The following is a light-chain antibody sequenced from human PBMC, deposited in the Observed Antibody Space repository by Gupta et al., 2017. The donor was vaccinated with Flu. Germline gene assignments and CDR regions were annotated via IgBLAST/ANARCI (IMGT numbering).Light chain of an antibody. V-gene: IGKV3-20*01. CDR1: QNIANNY. CDR2: GAS. Sequence: EIVLTQSPDTLSLSPGETATLSCRASQNIANNYLAWYQWRPGQAPRFLIHGASTRVAGVAGRFSGSGSGTDFTLTIDALEPDDFAVYFCQQYAASPGTFGQGTKVEVK. J-gene: IGKJ1*01. CDR3: QQYAASPGT.